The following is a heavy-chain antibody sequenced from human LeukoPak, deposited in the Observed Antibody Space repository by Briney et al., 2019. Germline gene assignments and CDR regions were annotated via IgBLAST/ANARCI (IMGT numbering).Heavy chain of an antibody. D-gene: IGHD5-24*01. J-gene: IGHJ4*02. CDR1: GGSISSSSYY. V-gene: IGHV4-39*02. CDR2: IYYSGST. CDR3: ARERRDGYNDY. Sequence: SETLSLTCTVSGGSISSSSYYWGWIRQPPGKGLEWIGSIYYSGSTYYNPSLKSRVTISVDTSKNQFSLKLSSVTAADTAVYYCARERRDGYNDYWGQGTLVTVSS.